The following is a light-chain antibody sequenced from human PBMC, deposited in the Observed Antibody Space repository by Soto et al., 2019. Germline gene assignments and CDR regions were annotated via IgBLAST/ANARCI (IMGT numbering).Light chain of an antibody. J-gene: IGKJ1*01. V-gene: IGKV3-20*01. CDR1: QSVSNN. CDR2: GAS. Sequence: EIVTTQSPATLSVSPGERATLSCRASQSVSNNLAWYQQKPGQAPRLLIYGASSRATGIPDRFSGSGSGTDFTLTISRLEPEDFAVYYCQQYGSSRTFGQGTKVDIK. CDR3: QQYGSSRT.